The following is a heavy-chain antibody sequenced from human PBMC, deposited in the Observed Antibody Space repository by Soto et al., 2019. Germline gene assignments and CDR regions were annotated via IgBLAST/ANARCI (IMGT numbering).Heavy chain of an antibody. D-gene: IGHD3-16*01. CDR2: INPSGGST. CDR1: GYTFTSYY. V-gene: IGHV1-46*03. J-gene: IGHJ6*03. Sequence: ASVKVSCKASGYTFTSYYMHWVRQAPGQGLEWMGIINPSGGSTSYAQKFQGRVTMTRDTSTSTVYMELSSLRSEDTAVYYCARRGSREPYYYYYYMDVWGKGTTVTVSS. CDR3: ARRGSREPYYYYYYMDV.